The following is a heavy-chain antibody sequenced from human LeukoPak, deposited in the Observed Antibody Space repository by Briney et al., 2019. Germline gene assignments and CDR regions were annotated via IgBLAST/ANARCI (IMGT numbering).Heavy chain of an antibody. CDR2: IYPGDSDT. Sequence: GESLKISCKGSGYSFTSYWIGWVRQMPGKGLEWMGIIYPGDSDTRYSPSFQGQVTISADKSISTAYLQWSSLKAWDTAMYYCARPLLGYCSGGSCYVPWGQGTLVTVSS. V-gene: IGHV5-51*01. CDR3: ARPLLGYCSGGSCYVP. D-gene: IGHD2-15*01. J-gene: IGHJ4*02. CDR1: GYSFTSYW.